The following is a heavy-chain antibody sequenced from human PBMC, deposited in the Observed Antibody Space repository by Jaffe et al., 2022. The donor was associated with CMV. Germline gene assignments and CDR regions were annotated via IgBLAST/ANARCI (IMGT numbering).Heavy chain of an antibody. CDR3: ATQHLYDSSGPARFEY. J-gene: IGHJ4*02. Sequence: QVQLQESGPGLVKPSQTLSLTCTVSGGSISNNNYYWSWIRQHPGKGLECIGYIYHSGRTYYNPSLKNRLTISVDTSKNQFSLKLSSVTAADTAVYYCATQHLYDSSGPARFEYWGQGALVTVSS. CDR2: IYHSGRT. CDR1: GGSISNNNYY. V-gene: IGHV4-31*03. D-gene: IGHD3-22*01.